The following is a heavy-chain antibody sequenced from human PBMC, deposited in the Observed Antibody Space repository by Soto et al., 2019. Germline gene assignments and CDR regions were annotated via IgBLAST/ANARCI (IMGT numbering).Heavy chain of an antibody. V-gene: IGHV4-34*01. D-gene: IGHD1-1*01. Sequence: SETLSLTCAVYGGSFSGYYWSWIRQPPGKGLEWIGEINHSGSTNYNPSLKSRVTISVDTSKNQFSLKLSSVTAADTAVYYCARVGYWTDPFDYWGQGTLVTVSS. J-gene: IGHJ4*02. CDR2: INHSGST. CDR3: ARVGYWTDPFDY. CDR1: GGSFSGYY.